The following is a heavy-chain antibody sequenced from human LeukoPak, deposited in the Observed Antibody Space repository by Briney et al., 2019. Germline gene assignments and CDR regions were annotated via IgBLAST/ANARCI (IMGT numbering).Heavy chain of an antibody. J-gene: IGHJ4*02. D-gene: IGHD3-22*01. CDR2: IIPIFGTA. CDR1: GGTFSSYA. CDR3: ARGGLGDSSGYQDIHFDY. Sequence: SVKVSCKASGGTFSSYAISWVRQAPGQGLEWMGGIIPIFGTANYAQKFQGRVTITADESTSTAYMELSSLRSEDTAVYYCARGGLGDSSGYQDIHFDYWGQGTLVTVSS. V-gene: IGHV1-69*13.